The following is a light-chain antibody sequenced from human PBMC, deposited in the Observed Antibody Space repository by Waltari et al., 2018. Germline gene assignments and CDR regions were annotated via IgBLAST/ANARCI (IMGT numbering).Light chain of an antibody. CDR1: TLPKQY. CDR2: QDS. Sequence: GDTLPKQYAYWYQQKPGQAPVVVIFQDSQRPSGIPERFSGSSSGTTATLTISGVQAEDEADYHCQSADSTNTYVIFGGGTKLTVL. V-gene: IGLV3-25*03. CDR3: QSADSTNTYVI. J-gene: IGLJ2*01.